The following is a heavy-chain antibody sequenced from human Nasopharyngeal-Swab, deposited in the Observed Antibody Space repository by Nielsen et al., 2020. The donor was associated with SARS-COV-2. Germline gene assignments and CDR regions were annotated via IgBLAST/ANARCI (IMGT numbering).Heavy chain of an antibody. J-gene: IGHJ6*02. CDR2: INWDDHK. V-gene: IGHV2-70*01. CDR1: GFPLSASGMC. CDR3: ARIYSTGYYYYGMDV. Sequence: SGPTLVKPTQTLTLTCTFSGFPLSASGMCVTWIRQTPGKALEWLALINWDDHKYYSTSLRTRLNISKDTSKNQVVLTMTNMDPVDTGTYYCARIYSTGYYYYGMDVWGQGTTVTVSS. D-gene: IGHD3-10*01.